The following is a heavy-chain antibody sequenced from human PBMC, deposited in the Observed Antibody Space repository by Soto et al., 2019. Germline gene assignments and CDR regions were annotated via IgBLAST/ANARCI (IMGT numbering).Heavy chain of an antibody. V-gene: IGHV4-39*01. CDR2: IYFTGST. Sequence: SETLSLTCTFSGGSISSSSYYWGWIRQPPGKGLEWIGSIYFTGSTHYNVSLSSRVIISVDTSRNQFSLTLSSVTATDTAIYYCVRHVRGWQLMHDNWGQGSLVTGSA. D-gene: IGHD6-13*01. CDR3: VRHVRGWQLMHDN. J-gene: IGHJ4*01. CDR1: GGSISSSSYY.